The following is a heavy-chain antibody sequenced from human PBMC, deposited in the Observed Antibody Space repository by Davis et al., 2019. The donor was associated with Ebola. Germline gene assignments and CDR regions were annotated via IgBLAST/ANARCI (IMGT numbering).Heavy chain of an antibody. J-gene: IGHJ6*02. CDR2: ISYDGSNK. CDR1: GFTFSRYP. CDR3: ARDGPLFALGDYYYGMDV. V-gene: IGHV3-30-3*01. Sequence: GESLKISCAASGFTFSRYPMHWVRQAPGKGLEWVALISYDGSNKYYADSVKGRFTISSDNSKNTLYLQMNSLRAEDTAVYYCARDGPLFALGDYYYGMDVWGQGTTVTVSS. D-gene: IGHD3-16*01.